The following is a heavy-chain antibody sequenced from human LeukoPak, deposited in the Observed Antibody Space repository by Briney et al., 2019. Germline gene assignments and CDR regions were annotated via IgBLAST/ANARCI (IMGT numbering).Heavy chain of an antibody. CDR2: IYYSGST. J-gene: IGHJ3*02. D-gene: IGHD1-26*01. V-gene: IGHV4-59*01. Sequence: SETLSFTCTVAGGSISSYYWSWIRQPPGKGLEWIGYIYYSGSTNYNPSLKSRVTISVDTSKNQFSLKLSSVTAVDTAVYYCAREVGATDDGAFDIWGQGTMVTLSS. CDR3: AREVGATDDGAFDI. CDR1: GGSISSYY.